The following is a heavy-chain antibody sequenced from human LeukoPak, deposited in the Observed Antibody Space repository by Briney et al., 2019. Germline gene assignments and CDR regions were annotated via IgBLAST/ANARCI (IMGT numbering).Heavy chain of an antibody. CDR1: GYTFTSYG. V-gene: IGHV1-18*01. J-gene: IGHJ6*03. CDR3: AREKTLSSWYQYYYYYYYMDV. CDR2: ISAYNGNT. Sequence: GASVKVSCKASGYTFTSYGITWVRQAPGQGLEWMGWISAYNGNTNYAQKLQGRVTMTTDTSTSTAYMELRSLRSDDTAVYYCAREKTLSSWYQYYYYYYYMDVWGKGTTVTVSS. D-gene: IGHD6-13*01.